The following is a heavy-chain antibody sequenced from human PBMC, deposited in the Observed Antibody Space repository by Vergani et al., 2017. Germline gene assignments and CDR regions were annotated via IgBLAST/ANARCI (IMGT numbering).Heavy chain of an antibody. CDR2: ISWNSGAV. CDR3: ARVAASGSYYYYYYYMDV. D-gene: IGHD1-26*01. V-gene: IGHV3-9*01. CDR1: GITFWKFG. J-gene: IGHJ6*03. Sequence: EVDLVESGGGLAQPGGSLRLSCEASGITFWKFGMHWVRQGPGKGLEWVSGISWNSGAVDYADSVRGRFTISRDNAKNSLFLEMNSLRAEDTAVYYCARVAASGSYYYYYYYMDVWGKGTTVTVSS.